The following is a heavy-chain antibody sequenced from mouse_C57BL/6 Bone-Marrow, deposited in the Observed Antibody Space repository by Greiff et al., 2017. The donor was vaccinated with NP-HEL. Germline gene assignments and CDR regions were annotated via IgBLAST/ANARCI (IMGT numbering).Heavy chain of an antibody. Sequence: QVQLQQPGAELVKPGASVKVSCKASGYTFTSYWMHWVKQRPGQGLEWIGRIHPSDSDTNYNQKFKGKATLTVDKSSSTAYMQRSSLTSEDSAVYYCASGIYYCGAWFAYWGQGTLVTVSA. V-gene: IGHV1-74*01. J-gene: IGHJ3*01. CDR2: IHPSDSDT. D-gene: IGHD1-1*01. CDR3: ASGIYYCGAWFAY. CDR1: GYTFTSYW.